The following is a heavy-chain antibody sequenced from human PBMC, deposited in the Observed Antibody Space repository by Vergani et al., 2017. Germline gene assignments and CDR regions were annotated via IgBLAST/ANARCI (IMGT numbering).Heavy chain of an antibody. J-gene: IGHJ6*02. CDR2: IKQDGSEK. V-gene: IGHV3-7*03. D-gene: IGHD6-19*01. CDR1: GFTFSSYW. CDR3: AKDKSYLTVAGTGYGMDV. Sequence: EVQLVESGGGLVQPGGSLRLSCAASGFTFSSYWMSWVRQAPGKGLEWVANIKQDGSEKYYVDSVKGRFTISRDNAKNSLYLQMNSLRAEDTAVYYCAKDKSYLTVAGTGYGMDVWGQGTTVTVSS.